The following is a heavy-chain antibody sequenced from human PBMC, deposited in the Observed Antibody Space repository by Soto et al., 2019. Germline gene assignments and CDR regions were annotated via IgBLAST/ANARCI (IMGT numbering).Heavy chain of an antibody. V-gene: IGHV4-59*01. CDR2: IYYSGST. CDR1: GGSISSYY. Sequence: SETLSLTCTVSGGSISSYYWSWIRQPPGKGLEWIGYIYYSGSTNYNPSLKSRVTISVDTSKNQFSLKLSSVTAADTAVYYCAKFLATEGYYYYGMDVWGQGTTVTVSS. J-gene: IGHJ6*02. CDR3: AKFLATEGYYYYGMDV.